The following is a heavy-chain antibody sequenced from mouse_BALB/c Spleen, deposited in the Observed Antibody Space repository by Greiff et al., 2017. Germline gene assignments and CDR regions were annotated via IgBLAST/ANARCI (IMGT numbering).Heavy chain of an antibody. CDR1: GFSLSTYGIG. CDR3: ARTRDEGFAY. CDR2: IWWNDNK. D-gene: IGHD3-3*01. V-gene: IGHV8-11*01. J-gene: IGHJ3*01. Sequence: QVTLKVCGPGILQPSQTLSLTCSFSGFSLSTYGIGVGWIRQPSGKGLEWLAHIWWNDNKYYNTALKSRLTISKDTSNNQVFLKIASVDTADTATYYCARTRDEGFAYWGQGTLVTVSA.